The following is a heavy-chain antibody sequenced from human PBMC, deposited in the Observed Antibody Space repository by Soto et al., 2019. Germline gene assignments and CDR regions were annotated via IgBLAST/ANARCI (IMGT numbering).Heavy chain of an antibody. J-gene: IGHJ6*03. CDR2: IIPILGIA. CDR3: AGTIVVVVAATKYYMDV. CDR1: GGTFSSYT. D-gene: IGHD2-15*01. V-gene: IGHV1-69*02. Sequence: SVKVSCKASGGTFSSYTISWVRQAPGQGLEWMGRIIPILGIANYAQKFQGRVTITADKSTSTAYMELSSLRSEDTAVYYCAGTIVVVVAATKYYMDVWGQGTTVTDSS.